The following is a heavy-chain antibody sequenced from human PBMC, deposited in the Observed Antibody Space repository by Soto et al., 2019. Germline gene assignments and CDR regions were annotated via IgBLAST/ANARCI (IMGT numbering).Heavy chain of an antibody. CDR1: GASIRSYY. J-gene: IGHJ6*02. Sequence: LSLTCSVSGASIRSYYWHWIRQPPGKGLEWIGYVYTSDYTRYSSSLKSRVTISVDTSKSQFYLRLNSVTAADTAVYYCASSAGLFVDFFYYNGMDFWCQGTTVTVSS. CDR2: VYTSDYT. D-gene: IGHD5-12*01. V-gene: IGHV4-4*08. CDR3: ASSAGLFVDFFYYNGMDF.